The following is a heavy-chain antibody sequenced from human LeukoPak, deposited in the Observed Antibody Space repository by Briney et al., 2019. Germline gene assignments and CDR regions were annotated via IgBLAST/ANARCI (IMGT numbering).Heavy chain of an antibody. CDR2: FNPEDGEI. J-gene: IGHJ6*02. CDR3: VTGIYWSGYYNYGVDV. D-gene: IGHD3-3*01. Sequence: ASVKVSCKVSGHTLTEICMHWVRQVPGRGLEWTGGFNPEDGEIIYAQKLQGRVTMTEDTSTDTAYMELRRLRSEDTAVYYCVTGIYWSGYYNYGVDVWGQGTTVTVSS. CDR1: GHTLTEIC. V-gene: IGHV1-24*01.